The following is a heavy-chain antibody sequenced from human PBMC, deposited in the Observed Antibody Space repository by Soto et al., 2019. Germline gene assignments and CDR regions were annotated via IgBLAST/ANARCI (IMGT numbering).Heavy chain of an antibody. CDR1: GGSIGISNW. D-gene: IGHD6-6*01. V-gene: IGHV4-4*02. J-gene: IGHJ5*02. CDR2: IYHSGST. CDR3: ARVFTGDSSSSGPSNAFDP. Sequence: PSETLSLTCAVSGGSIGISNWWSWVRRPPGKGLEWIGEIYHSGSTNYNPSLKSRVTISVDKSKNQFSLKLSSVTAADTAVYYCARVFTGDSSSSGPSNAFDPRGPGTRVTVAS.